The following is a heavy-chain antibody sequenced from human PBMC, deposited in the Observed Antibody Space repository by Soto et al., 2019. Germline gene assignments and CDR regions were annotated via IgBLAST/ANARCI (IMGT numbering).Heavy chain of an antibody. CDR2: IYYSGST. CDR1: GGSIRSYY. D-gene: IGHD3-3*01. CDR3: ARDSCADFWSGYTDV. J-gene: IGHJ6*02. Sequence: SEILSLTCTVSGGSIRSYYWSWIRQPPGKGLEWIGYIYYSGSTNYNPSLTSRVTISVETCQNQPSLSLSSATAADTAVYYCARDSCADFWSGYTDVLGQGTTVTVSS. V-gene: IGHV4-59*01.